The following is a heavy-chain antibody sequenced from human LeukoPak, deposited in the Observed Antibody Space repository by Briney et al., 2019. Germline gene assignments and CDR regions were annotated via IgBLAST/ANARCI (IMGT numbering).Heavy chain of an antibody. V-gene: IGHV5-51*01. CDR1: GYHLTSYC. CDR3: ARPSGITMVRGVDYGDAFDI. J-gene: IGHJ3*02. CDR2: IYPGDSDP. Sequence: GGSLETSLKGSGYHLTSYCIGWVRPVPGKGLEGGGIIYPGDSDPILRRSFQGQVHLSAEQSISPAYLQWSSLKASDTAMYYCARPSGITMVRGVDYGDAFDIWGQGTMVTVSS. D-gene: IGHD3-10*01.